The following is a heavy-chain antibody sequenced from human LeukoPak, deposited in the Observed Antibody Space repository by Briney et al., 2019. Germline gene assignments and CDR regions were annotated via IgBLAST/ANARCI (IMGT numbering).Heavy chain of an antibody. D-gene: IGHD2-15*01. CDR2: IWYDGSNK. J-gene: IGHJ3*02. V-gene: IGHV3-33*01. Sequence: GGSLRLSCAASGFTFSSYGMHWVRQAPGKGLEWVAVIWYDGSNKYYADSVKGRFTISRDNSKNTLYLQMNSLRAEDTAVYYCAGEVVVAAGAFDIWGQGTMVTVSS. CDR1: GFTFSSYG. CDR3: AGEVVVAAGAFDI.